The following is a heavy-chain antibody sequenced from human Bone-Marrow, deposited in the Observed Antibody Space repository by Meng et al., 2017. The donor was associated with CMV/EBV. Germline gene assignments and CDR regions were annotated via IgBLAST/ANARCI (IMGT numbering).Heavy chain of an antibody. CDR3: AKDLLPLIRSPYGMDV. Sequence: GESLKISCAASGFTFSSYGMHWVRQAPGKGLEWVAVIWYDGSNKYYADSVKGRFTISRDNSKNTLYLRMNSLRAEDTAVYYCAKDLLPLIRSPYGMDVWGQGTTVTVSS. J-gene: IGHJ6*02. CDR2: IWYDGSNK. V-gene: IGHV3-33*06. CDR1: GFTFSSYG. D-gene: IGHD3-22*01.